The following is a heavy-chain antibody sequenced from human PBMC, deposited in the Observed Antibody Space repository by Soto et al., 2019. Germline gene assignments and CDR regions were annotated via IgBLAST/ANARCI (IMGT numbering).Heavy chain of an antibody. Sequence: SETLSLTCTVSGGSISSGGYYWSWIRQHPGKGLEWIGYIYYSGSTYYNPSLKSRVTISVDTSKNQFYLKLSSVTAADTAVYYFARTTLGYCSGGSCYSKGFWFDPWGQGTLVTVSS. V-gene: IGHV4-31*03. CDR2: IYYSGST. CDR3: ARTTLGYCSGGSCYSKGFWFDP. J-gene: IGHJ5*02. CDR1: GGSISSGGYY. D-gene: IGHD2-15*01.